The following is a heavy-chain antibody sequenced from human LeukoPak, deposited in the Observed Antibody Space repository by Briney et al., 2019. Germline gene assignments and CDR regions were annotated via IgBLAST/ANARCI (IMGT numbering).Heavy chain of an antibody. D-gene: IGHD6-19*01. CDR3: ARRAGTGTPVYFDY. Sequence: SETLSLTCTVSGGSVSNNHWSWMRQSTEKGLEWIGYAYDSGISNYNLCLESRVTLSVDTSKSQFSLRLTSVTAADTAVYFCARRAGTGTPVYFDYWGQGVLVTVSS. CDR2: AYDSGIS. CDR1: GGSVSNNH. V-gene: IGHV4-59*02. J-gene: IGHJ4*02.